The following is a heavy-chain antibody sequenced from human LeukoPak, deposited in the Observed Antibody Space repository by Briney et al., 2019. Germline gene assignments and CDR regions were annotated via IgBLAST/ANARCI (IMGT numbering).Heavy chain of an antibody. V-gene: IGHV4-34*01. CDR1: GGSFSGYY. D-gene: IGHD6-13*01. J-gene: IGHJ4*02. Sequence: PSETLSLTCAVYGGSFSGYYWSWIRQPPGKGLEWIGEINHSGSTNYNPSLKSRVTISVDTSKNQFSLKLSSVTAADTAVYYCARSRIAAVAPPDYWGQGTLVTVSS. CDR2: INHSGST. CDR3: ARSRIAAVAPPDY.